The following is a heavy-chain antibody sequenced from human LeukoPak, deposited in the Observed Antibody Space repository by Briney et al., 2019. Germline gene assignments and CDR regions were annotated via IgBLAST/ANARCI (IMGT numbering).Heavy chain of an antibody. V-gene: IGHV4-39*02. J-gene: IGHJ4*02. CDR1: GGSISSSSDY. D-gene: IGHD2-2*01. Sequence: SETLSLTCTVSGGSISSSSDYWGWIRQPPGKGLEWIGNMYYSGSTYYNPSLKSRVTTSVDTSKNQFSLKLSSVTAADTAVYYCARDPDCGSSGCLTPPFEYWGQGTLVTVSS. CDR2: MYYSGST. CDR3: ARDPDCGSSGCLTPPFEY.